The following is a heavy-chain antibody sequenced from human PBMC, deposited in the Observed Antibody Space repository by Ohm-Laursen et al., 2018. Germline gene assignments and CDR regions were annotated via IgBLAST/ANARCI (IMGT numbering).Heavy chain of an antibody. D-gene: IGHD5-12*01. CDR1: GGSISGHY. CDR3: ARGLVVNSGYDWGWDY. V-gene: IGHV4-4*07. Sequence: SDTLSLTCAVSGGSISGHYWTWIRQPAGKGLDWIERIYSRGNTDYNSSRKSRVTISLDTSKNQFSLKLNSVTAADTAVYYCARGLVVNSGYDWGWDYWGQGALVTVSS. CDR2: IYSRGNT. J-gene: IGHJ4*02.